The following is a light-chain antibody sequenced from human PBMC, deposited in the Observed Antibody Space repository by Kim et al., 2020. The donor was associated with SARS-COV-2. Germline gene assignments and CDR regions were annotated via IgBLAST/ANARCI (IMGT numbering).Light chain of an antibody. CDR2: YVS. Sequence: SYELTQPPSVSVAPGKTARITCGGNNIGSKSVHWYQQKPVQAPVLVIYYVSDRPSGIPYRFSCSNFGNTATLTLSRVQAGVFAAYYCHVLGCSFYHPVF. V-gene: IGLV3-21*04. J-gene: IGLJ6*01. CDR1: NIGSKS. CDR3: HVLGCSFYHPV.